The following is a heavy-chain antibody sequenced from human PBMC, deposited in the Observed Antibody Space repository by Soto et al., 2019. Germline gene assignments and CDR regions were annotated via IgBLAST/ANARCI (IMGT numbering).Heavy chain of an antibody. CDR3: ATGLRFLEWLPLDY. CDR2: ISGSGGST. V-gene: IGHV3-23*01. D-gene: IGHD3-3*01. CDR1: GFTFSSYA. J-gene: IGHJ4*02. Sequence: EVQLLESGGGLVQPGGSLRLSCAASGFTFSSYAMSWVRQAPGKGLEWVSAISGSGGSTYYADSVKGRFTISRDNSKNTLYLQMDSLRAEDTAVYYCATGLRFLEWLPLDYWGQGTLVTVSS.